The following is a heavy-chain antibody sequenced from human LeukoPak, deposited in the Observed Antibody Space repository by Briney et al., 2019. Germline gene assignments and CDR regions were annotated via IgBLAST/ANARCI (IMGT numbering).Heavy chain of an antibody. CDR1: GFTFSGYW. CDR2: INGDGSTT. J-gene: IGHJ4*02. D-gene: IGHD2-2*01. CDR3: ARELPFDY. V-gene: IGHV3-74*01. Sequence: PGGSLRLSCAASGFTFSGYWMHWARQAPGKGLVWVSRINGDGSTTTYADSVKGRFTISRDNAKNTLYLQMNSLRAEDTAVYYCARELPFDYWGQGTLVTVSS.